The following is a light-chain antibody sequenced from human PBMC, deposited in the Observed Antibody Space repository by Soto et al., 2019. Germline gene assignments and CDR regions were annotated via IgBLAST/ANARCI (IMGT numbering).Light chain of an antibody. CDR1: QGISNY. V-gene: IGKV3-20*01. CDR3: QQYGSSPLP. CDR2: GAS. J-gene: IGKJ4*01. Sequence: TQSAASVSSSEGDRATISCRAIQGISNYLAWYQKKPGKVPKLLIYGASSRATGIPGRFSGSGSGTDFTLTISRLEPEDFAVYYCQQYGSSPLPFGGGTKVDIK.